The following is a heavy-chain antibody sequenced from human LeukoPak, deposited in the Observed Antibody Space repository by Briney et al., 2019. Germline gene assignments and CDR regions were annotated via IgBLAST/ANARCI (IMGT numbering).Heavy chain of an antibody. J-gene: IGHJ5*02. CDR1: GYIFTTYS. CDR2: INPRGDAT. Sequence: ASVKVSCKASGYIFTTYSIHWVRQAPGQGLEWMGMINPRGDATIYAQKFQGRVTMTSDTSTTTVYMELSSLRSEDTGLYYCARKLSSRDWFDPWGQGTLVTVSS. V-gene: IGHV1-46*01. CDR3: ARKLSSRDWFDP. D-gene: IGHD2-15*01.